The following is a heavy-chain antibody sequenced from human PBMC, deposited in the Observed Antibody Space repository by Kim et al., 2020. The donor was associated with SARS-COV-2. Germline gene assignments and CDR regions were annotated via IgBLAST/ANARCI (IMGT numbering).Heavy chain of an antibody. Sequence: SETLSLTCTVSGASITSANYYWGWIRQQPGKGLEFIGYIYYSGAPYYSPSLNSRVTISRDTSTNTFSLRLTSVTAADTAVYYCALEIDVVGDSDAFDIWGQGTVVTVSS. CDR2: IYYSGAP. V-gene: IGHV4-31*03. CDR3: ALEIDVVGDSDAFDI. D-gene: IGHD2-2*01. CDR1: GASITSANYY. J-gene: IGHJ3*02.